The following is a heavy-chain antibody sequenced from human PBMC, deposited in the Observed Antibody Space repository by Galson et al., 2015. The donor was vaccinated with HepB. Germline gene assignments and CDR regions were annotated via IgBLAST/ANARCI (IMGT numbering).Heavy chain of an antibody. V-gene: IGHV1-69*13. CDR3: ARVGAYCGGDCYSD. CDR2: IIPIFGTA. J-gene: IGHJ4*02. Sequence: SVKVSCKASGGTFSSYAISWVRQAPGQGLEWMGGIIPIFGTANYAQKFQGRVTITADESTSTAYMELSSLRSEDTAVYYCARVGAYCGGDCYSDWGQGTLVTVSS. D-gene: IGHD2-21*02. CDR1: GGTFSSYA.